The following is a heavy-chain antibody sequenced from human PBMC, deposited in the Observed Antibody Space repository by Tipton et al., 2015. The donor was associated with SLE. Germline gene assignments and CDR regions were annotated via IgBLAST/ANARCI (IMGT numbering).Heavy chain of an antibody. J-gene: IGHJ4*02. D-gene: IGHD3-10*01. Sequence: TLSLTCTVSGGSIGTYYWNWIRRAPGKGLEWIGYIYYSGSSKSNPSLKSRVAMSLDRPNNQFSLKLTSVTAADTAVYYCARGHYFGSGYPGYFDYWGQGALVSVSS. CDR1: GGSIGTYY. CDR3: ARGHYFGSGYPGYFDY. CDR2: IYYSGSS. V-gene: IGHV4-59*01.